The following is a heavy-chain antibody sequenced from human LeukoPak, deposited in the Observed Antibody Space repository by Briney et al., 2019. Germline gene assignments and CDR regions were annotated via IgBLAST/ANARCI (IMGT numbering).Heavy chain of an antibody. J-gene: IGHJ4*02. Sequence: PGGSLRPSCAASGFTFSSYLMTWVRQAPGKGLEWVANIKQDGSEKYYVDSVEGRFSISRDNAKNSLYLQMNSLRAEDTAVYYCAVLRGNNYWGQGTLVTVSS. CDR3: AVLRGNNY. V-gene: IGHV3-7*01. CDR1: GFTFSSYL. CDR2: IKQDGSEK. D-gene: IGHD3-10*01.